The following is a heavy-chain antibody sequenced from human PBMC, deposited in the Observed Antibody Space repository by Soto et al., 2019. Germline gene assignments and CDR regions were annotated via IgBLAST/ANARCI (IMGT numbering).Heavy chain of an antibody. CDR3: ARRWGFWPGYPPPYYYYGMDV. D-gene: IGHD3-3*01. CDR2: IYYSGST. V-gene: IGHV4-39*01. Sequence: PSETLSLTCTVSGGSISSSSYYWGWIRQPPGKGLEWIGSIYYSGSTYYNPSLKSRVTISVDTSKNQFSLKLSSVTAADTAVYYCARRWGFWPGYPPPYYYYGMDVWGQGTTVTVSS. CDR1: GGSISSSSYY. J-gene: IGHJ6*02.